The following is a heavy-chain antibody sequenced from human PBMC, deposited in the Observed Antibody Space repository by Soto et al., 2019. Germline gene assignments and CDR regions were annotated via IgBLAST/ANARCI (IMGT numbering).Heavy chain of an antibody. CDR3: ARGHSRGSSSPNPLGY. V-gene: IGHV1-8*01. CDR1: GYTFTSYD. CDR2: MNPNSGNT. Sequence: QVQLVQSGAEVKKPGASVKVSCKASGYTFTSYDINWVRQATGQGLEWMGWMNPNSGNTGYAQKFQGRVTMTRNTSISKAYMDMSSLRSEDQDVYYCARGHSRGSSSPNPLGYWGQGTLVTVSS. J-gene: IGHJ4*02. D-gene: IGHD6-13*01.